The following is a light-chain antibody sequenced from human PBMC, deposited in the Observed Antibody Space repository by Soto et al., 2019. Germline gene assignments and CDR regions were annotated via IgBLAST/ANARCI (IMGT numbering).Light chain of an antibody. CDR3: QQYYSYST. J-gene: IGKJ1*01. Sequence: AIRMTQSPSSLSASTGDRGTITCRASQGISSYLAWYQQKPGKAPKLLIYAASTLQSGVPSRFSGSGSGTDFTLTISCLQAEDFATYYRQQYYSYSTFGQGTKVEIK. CDR1: QGISSY. V-gene: IGKV1-8*01. CDR2: AAS.